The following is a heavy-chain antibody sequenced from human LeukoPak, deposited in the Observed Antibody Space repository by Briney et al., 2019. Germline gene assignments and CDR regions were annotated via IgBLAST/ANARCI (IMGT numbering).Heavy chain of an antibody. CDR1: GYSFTSYW. CDR3: ARPQAPYYYDSSGHYGDAFDI. V-gene: IGHV5-51*01. J-gene: IGHJ3*02. D-gene: IGHD3-22*01. CDR2: IYPRDSDT. Sequence: GESLKISCKGSGYSFTSYWIGWARQMPGKGLEWMGIIYPRDSDTRYSPSFQGRVTISADKSISTAYLQWSSLKASDTAMYYCARPQAPYYYDSSGHYGDAFDIWGQGTMVTVSS.